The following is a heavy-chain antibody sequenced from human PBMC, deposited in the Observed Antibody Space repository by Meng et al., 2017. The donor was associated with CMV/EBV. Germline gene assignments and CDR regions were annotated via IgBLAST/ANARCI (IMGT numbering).Heavy chain of an antibody. J-gene: IGHJ6*02. V-gene: IGHV1-69*05. D-gene: IGHD2-2*02. CDR1: GGTFSSYA. CDR2: IIPIFGTA. CDR3: ASFYYCSSTSCYTENYYYYGMEV. Sequence: SVKVSCKASGGTFSSYAISWVRQAPGQGLEWMGGIIPIFGTANYVQKFQGRVTITTDESTSTAYMELSSLRSEDTAVYYCASFYYCSSTSCYTENYYYYGMEVWGQGTTVTVSS.